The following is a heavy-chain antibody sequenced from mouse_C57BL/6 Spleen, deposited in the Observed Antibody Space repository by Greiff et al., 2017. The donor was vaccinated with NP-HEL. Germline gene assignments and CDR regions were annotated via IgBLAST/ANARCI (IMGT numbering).Heavy chain of an antibody. CDR3: ARHRGSGYGY. D-gene: IGHD3-2*02. V-gene: IGHV5-6*01. CDR1: GFTFSSYG. J-gene: IGHJ2*01. CDR2: ISSGGSYT. Sequence: EVQGVESGGDLVKPGGSLKLSCAASGFTFSSYGMSWVRQTPDKRLEWVATISSGGSYTYYPDSVKGRFTISRDNAKNTLYLQMSSLKSEDTAMYYCARHRGSGYGYWGQGTTLTVSS.